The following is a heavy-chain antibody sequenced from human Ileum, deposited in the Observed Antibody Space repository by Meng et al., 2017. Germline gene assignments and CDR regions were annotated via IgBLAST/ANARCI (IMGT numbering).Heavy chain of an antibody. V-gene: IGHV4-31*03. CDR3: AREPPAAAGTGADY. Sequence: QVQLQESGPGLVKPSQTLFLTCTVPGGSISSGGYYWSWIRQHPGKGLEWIGYIYYSGTTYYNPSLKSRVTISVDTSKNQFSLKLSSVTAADTAVYYCAREPPAAAGTGADYWGQGTLVTVSS. D-gene: IGHD6-13*01. J-gene: IGHJ4*02. CDR2: IYYSGTT. CDR1: GGSISSGGYY.